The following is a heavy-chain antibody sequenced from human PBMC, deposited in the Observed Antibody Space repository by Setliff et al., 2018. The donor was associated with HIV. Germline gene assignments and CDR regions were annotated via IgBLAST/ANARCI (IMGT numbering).Heavy chain of an antibody. J-gene: IGHJ5*01. Sequence: QPGGSLSLSCASSGFTFRSYEMNWVRQAPGKGLEWLSYISSSGNTIYYTDSLKGRFTISRDNARSSLYLEMNSLRAEETAVYYCARDRGKSGGVLPGWFDSWGQGTLVTVSS. V-gene: IGHV3-48*03. CDR1: GFTFRSYE. D-gene: IGHD2-15*01. CDR2: ISSSGNTI. CDR3: ARDRGKSGGVLPGWFDS.